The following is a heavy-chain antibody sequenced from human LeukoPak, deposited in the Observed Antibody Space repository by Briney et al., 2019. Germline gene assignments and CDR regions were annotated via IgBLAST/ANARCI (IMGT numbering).Heavy chain of an antibody. CDR1: GSTFSSYS. Sequence: GGSLRLSCAASGSTFSSYSMNWVRQAPGKGLEWVPSISSSSSYIYYADSVKGRFTISRDNAKNSLYLQMNSLRAEDTAVYYCASVYYDSSGYLFDYWGQGTLVTVSS. V-gene: IGHV3-21*01. CDR2: ISSSSSYI. J-gene: IGHJ4*02. D-gene: IGHD3-22*01. CDR3: ASVYYDSSGYLFDY.